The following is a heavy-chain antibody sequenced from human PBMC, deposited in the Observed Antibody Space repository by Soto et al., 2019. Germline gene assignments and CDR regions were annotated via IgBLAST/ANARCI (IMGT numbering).Heavy chain of an antibody. Sequence: ASVKVSCKVSGYTLTELSMHWVRQAPGKGLEWMGGFDPEDGETIYAQKFQGRVTMTEDTSTDTAYMELSSLRSEDTAVYYCAKEGGPASGYYPPFEPNYYYYGMDVWGQGTTVTVSS. CDR1: GYTLTELS. CDR2: FDPEDGET. D-gene: IGHD3-3*01. CDR3: AKEGGPASGYYPPFEPNYYYYGMDV. J-gene: IGHJ6*02. V-gene: IGHV1-24*01.